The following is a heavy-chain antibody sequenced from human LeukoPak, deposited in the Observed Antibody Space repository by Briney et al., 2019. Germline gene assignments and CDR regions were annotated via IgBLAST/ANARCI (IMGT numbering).Heavy chain of an antibody. Sequence: GGSLRLSCAASGFTFSTYGMHWVRQAPGKGLEWVAVISYDGSNKYYADSVKGRFTISRDNAKNSLYLQMNSLRAEDTAVYYCARDSKARAPIKYGYSSSCIDYWGQGTLVTVSS. D-gene: IGHD6-13*01. CDR1: GFTFSTYG. J-gene: IGHJ4*02. CDR3: ARDSKARAPIKYGYSSSCIDY. CDR2: ISYDGSNK. V-gene: IGHV3-30*03.